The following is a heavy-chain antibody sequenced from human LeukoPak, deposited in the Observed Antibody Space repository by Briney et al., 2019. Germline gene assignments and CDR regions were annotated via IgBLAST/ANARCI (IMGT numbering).Heavy chain of an antibody. CDR3: AREVRYSRYSSSPGFLDP. V-gene: IGHV4-59*01. CDR2: IYYSGST. Sequence: KPSETLSLTCTVSGGSISSYYWSWIRQPPGKGLEWIGYIYYSGSTNYNPSLKSRVTISVDTSKNQFSLKLSSVTAADTAVYYCAREVRYSRYSSSPGFLDPWGQGTLVTVSS. CDR1: GGSISSYY. J-gene: IGHJ5*02. D-gene: IGHD6-13*01.